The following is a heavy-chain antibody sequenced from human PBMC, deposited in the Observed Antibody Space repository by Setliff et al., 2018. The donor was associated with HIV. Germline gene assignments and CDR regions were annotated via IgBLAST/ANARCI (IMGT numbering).Heavy chain of an antibody. CDR1: GYTLTKFS. J-gene: IGHJ3*02. Sequence: ASVKVSCKVSGYTLTKFSMHWVRQAPGIGLEWMGSFAPEEGITIYAQKFQGRVTMTEDASADTAYMELSSLRSEDTAVYYCATDSRHDYSDNSPISTFGFDIWGQGTMVTVSS. V-gene: IGHV1-24*01. CDR2: FAPEEGIT. CDR3: ATDSRHDYSDNSPISTFGFDI. D-gene: IGHD4-4*01.